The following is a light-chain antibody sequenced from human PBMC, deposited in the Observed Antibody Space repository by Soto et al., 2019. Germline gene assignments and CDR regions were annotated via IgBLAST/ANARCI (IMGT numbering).Light chain of an antibody. CDR2: EAS. CDR1: QSVSSY. V-gene: IGKV3-11*01. Sequence: EIVLTQSPATLSLSPGERATLSCRASQSVSSYLAWYQQKPGQAPRLLIYEASNMATGIPARFSCSGSGTDLTLTISSLRPEDFAVYYCQQRSNWPPWTFGQGTKVEIK. J-gene: IGKJ1*01. CDR3: QQRSNWPPWT.